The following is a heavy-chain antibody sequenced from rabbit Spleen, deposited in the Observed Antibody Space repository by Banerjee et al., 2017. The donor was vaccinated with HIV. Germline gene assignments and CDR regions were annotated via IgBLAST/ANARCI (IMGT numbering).Heavy chain of an antibody. Sequence: QEQLMESGGGLVQPGGSLKLSCKASGFDFSRTGVSWVRQAPGKGLEWIGYIDLLFGTTYYANWVNGRFTISSHNAQNTLYLQLHSLTAADTAIYFCARDAGSGHYIDAYFDLWGPGTLVTVS. J-gene: IGHJ4*01. V-gene: IGHV1S47*01. D-gene: IGHD8-1*01. CDR1: GFDFSRTG. CDR2: IDLLFGTT. CDR3: ARDAGSGHYIDAYFDL.